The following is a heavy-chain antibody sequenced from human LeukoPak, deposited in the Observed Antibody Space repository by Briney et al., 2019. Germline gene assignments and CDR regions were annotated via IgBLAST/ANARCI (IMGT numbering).Heavy chain of an antibody. CDR1: GLIFNSYT. Sequence: PGGSLRLSCAASGLIFNSYTMNWVRQAPGKGLEWVSYISSNGNTIYYADSVKGRFTISRDNAKNSLYLQMNSLRAEDTAVYYCARGYFYDNSIYWGQGTLVTVSS. D-gene: IGHD3-22*01. V-gene: IGHV3-48*01. J-gene: IGHJ4*02. CDR3: ARGYFYDNSIY. CDR2: ISSNGNTI.